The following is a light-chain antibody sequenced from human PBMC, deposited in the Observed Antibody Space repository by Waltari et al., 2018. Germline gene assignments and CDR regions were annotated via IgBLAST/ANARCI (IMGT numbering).Light chain of an antibody. V-gene: IGKV3-20*01. CDR3: QQYGSSVMYT. CDR2: GAS. CDR1: RSLSKRY. J-gene: IGKJ2*01. Sequence: VLTQSPGTLSLSPGERVTLSCRASRSLSKRYLAWSQQKPGQAPRLLLYGASSRAAGIPDRFSGSGSGTDFTLTISRLEPEDFAMYYCQQYGSSVMYTFGQGTKLEIK.